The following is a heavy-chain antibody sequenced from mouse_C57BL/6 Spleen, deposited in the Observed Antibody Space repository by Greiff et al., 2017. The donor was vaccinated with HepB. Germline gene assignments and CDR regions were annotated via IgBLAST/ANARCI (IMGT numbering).Heavy chain of an antibody. CDR3: ARGELGRAWFAY. J-gene: IGHJ3*01. CDR1: GYSFTSYY. D-gene: IGHD4-1*01. CDR2: IYPGSGNT. V-gene: IGHV1-66*01. Sequence: VQLQQSGPELVKPGASVKISCKASGYSFTSYYIHWVKQRPGQGLEWIGWIYPGSGNTKYNEKFKGKATLTADTSSSTAYMQLSSLTSEDSAVHDCARGELGRAWFAYWGQGTLVTVSA.